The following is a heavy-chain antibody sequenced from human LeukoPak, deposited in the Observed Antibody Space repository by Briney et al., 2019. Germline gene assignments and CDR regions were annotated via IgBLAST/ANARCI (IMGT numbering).Heavy chain of an antibody. D-gene: IGHD5-12*01. CDR1: GFTFSSYS. V-gene: IGHV3-48*04. J-gene: IGHJ6*03. CDR2: ISRSGSTK. Sequence: PGGSLRLSCAASGFTFSSYSMSWVRQAPGKGLEWVSSISRSGSTKYYADSVKGRFTISRDNAKNSLFLQMNSLRAEDTAVYYCARGGYSGYDYDYYYMDVWGKGTTVTVSS. CDR3: ARGGYSGYDYDYYYMDV.